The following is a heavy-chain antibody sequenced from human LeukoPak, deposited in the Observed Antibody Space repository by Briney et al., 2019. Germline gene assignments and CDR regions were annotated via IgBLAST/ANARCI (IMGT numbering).Heavy chain of an antibody. CDR2: INPGGGST. Sequence: GASVKVSCKASGYTFTSYYIHWVRQAPGQGLEWMGIINPGGGSTSYAQNFQGRVTMTRDTSTSTVYMELSSLRSEDTALYYCARVIDGSGSFDYWGQGTLVTVSS. CDR3: ARVIDGSGSFDY. V-gene: IGHV1-46*01. CDR1: GYTFTSYY. D-gene: IGHD3-10*01. J-gene: IGHJ4*02.